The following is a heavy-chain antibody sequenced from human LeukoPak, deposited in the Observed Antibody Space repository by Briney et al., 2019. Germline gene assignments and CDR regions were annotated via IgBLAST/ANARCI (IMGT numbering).Heavy chain of an antibody. V-gene: IGHV1-69*13. Sequence: GASVKVSCKASGYTFTSYGISWVRQAPGQGLEWMGGIIPIFGTANYAQKFQGRVTITADESTSTAYMELSSLRSEDTAVYYCARGTTEMATDYWGQGTLVTVSS. CDR3: ARGTTEMATDY. J-gene: IGHJ4*02. CDR2: IIPIFGTA. CDR1: GYTFTSYG. D-gene: IGHD5-24*01.